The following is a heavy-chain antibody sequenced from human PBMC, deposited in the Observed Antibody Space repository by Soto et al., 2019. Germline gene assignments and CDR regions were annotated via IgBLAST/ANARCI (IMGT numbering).Heavy chain of an antibody. Sequence: QVQLVQSGTEVKKPGSSVKVSCKASGGTFRNYPINWVRQAPGQGLEWMGSIFPLTDIPDYAQNFQARLTVRPDXXTSTAYMELSSLTSDDTAMYFCARGPLVVLNYFESWGQGTLVTVSS. CDR2: IFPLTDIP. J-gene: IGHJ4*02. V-gene: IGHV1-69*02. CDR1: GGTFRNYP. CDR3: ARGPLVVLNYFES.